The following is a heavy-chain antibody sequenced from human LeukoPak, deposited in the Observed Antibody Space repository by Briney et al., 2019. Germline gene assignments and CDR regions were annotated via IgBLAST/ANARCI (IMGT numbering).Heavy chain of an antibody. CDR1: GFTFSSYE. CDR2: ISSSGSTI. CDR3: ARGHLEWLFSYYYYYYMDV. Sequence: LAGGSLRLSCAASGFTFSSYEMNWVRQAPGKGLEWVSYISSSGSTIYYADSVKGRFTISRDNAKNSLYLQMNSLRAEDTAVYYCARGHLEWLFSYYYYYYMDVWGKGTTVTVSS. J-gene: IGHJ6*03. V-gene: IGHV3-48*03. D-gene: IGHD3-3*01.